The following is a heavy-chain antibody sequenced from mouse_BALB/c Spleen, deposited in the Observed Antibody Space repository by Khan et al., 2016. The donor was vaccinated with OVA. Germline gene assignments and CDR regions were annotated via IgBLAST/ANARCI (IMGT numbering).Heavy chain of an antibody. CDR2: ISYSGDT. V-gene: IGHV3-2*02. Sequence: EVQLQESGPGLVKPSQSLSLTCTVTGYSITSDYAWNWIRQFPGTKLEWMVSISYSGDTAYNPSLKSRISITRDTSKNQFFLQFNSVTTEDTATYDGAAMIRYYYGSNFEGYYLDYWGQGTTLTVSS. CDR1: GYSITSDYA. J-gene: IGHJ2*01. D-gene: IGHD1-1*01. CDR3: AAMIRYYYGSNFEGYYLDY.